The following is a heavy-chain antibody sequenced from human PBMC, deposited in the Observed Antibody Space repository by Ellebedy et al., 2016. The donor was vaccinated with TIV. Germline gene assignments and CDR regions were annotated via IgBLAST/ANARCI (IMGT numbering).Heavy chain of an antibody. D-gene: IGHD3-10*01. CDR2: IHEDGSEK. V-gene: IGHV3-7*03. Sequence: GESLKISXAASGFTFGRYWMNWVRQAPGKGLEWVANIHEDGSEKYYVDSVKGRFTISRDNAKNSLYLQMNSLRAEDTAIYYCARAVWSNSDFDYWGQGTLVTVSS. CDR3: ARAVWSNSDFDY. J-gene: IGHJ4*02. CDR1: GFTFGRYW.